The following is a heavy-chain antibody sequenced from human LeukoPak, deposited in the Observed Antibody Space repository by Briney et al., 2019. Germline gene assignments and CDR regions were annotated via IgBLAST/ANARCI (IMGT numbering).Heavy chain of an antibody. CDR3: ARDRGIWMDV. CDR1: GFTFSSFS. J-gene: IGHJ6*04. D-gene: IGHD2-15*01. CDR2: ISSSSSYI. Sequence: PGGSLRLSCAASGFTFSSFSMNWVRQAPGKGLEWVSSISSSSSYIYYADSVKGRFTISRDNAKNSLYLQMNSLRAEDTAVYYCARDRGIWMDVWGKGTTVTVSS. V-gene: IGHV3-21*01.